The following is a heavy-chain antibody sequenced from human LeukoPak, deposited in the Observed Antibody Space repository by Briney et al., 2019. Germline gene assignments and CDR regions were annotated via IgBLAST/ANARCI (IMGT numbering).Heavy chain of an antibody. Sequence: GGSLRLSCAASGFSLSDYILDWVRQAPGKGLEWVGRIRRKRNGYTTEYAASVKGRFTISRDDLKKSLYPHMSSLKTEDTAVYHCSRDGTEGDNSAFDMWGQGTMVTVSS. CDR3: SRDGTEGDNSAFDM. D-gene: IGHD3-22*01. CDR2: IRRKRNGYTT. V-gene: IGHV3-72*01. J-gene: IGHJ3*02. CDR1: GFSLSDYI.